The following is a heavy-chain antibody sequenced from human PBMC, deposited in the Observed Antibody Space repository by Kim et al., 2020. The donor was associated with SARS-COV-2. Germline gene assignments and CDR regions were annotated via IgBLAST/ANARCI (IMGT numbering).Heavy chain of an antibody. CDR3: TRDRSSGSYWGSYH. J-gene: IGHJ5*02. CDR2: ISGRGDNP. CDR1: GFPFSSYA. D-gene: IGHD3-10*01. Sequence: GGSLRLSCVASGFPFSSYAMTWVRQAPGKGLEWVSSISGRGDNPKYADSVKGRFTISRDHLKNTYLQMDRVRAEDTAMYYCTRDRSSGSYWGSYHWGQGT. V-gene: IGHV3-23*01.